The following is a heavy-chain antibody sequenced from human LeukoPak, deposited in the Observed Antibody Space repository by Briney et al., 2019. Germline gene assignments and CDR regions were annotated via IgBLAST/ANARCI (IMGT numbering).Heavy chain of an antibody. CDR2: ISYDGSNK. Sequence: PGGSLRLSCAASGFTFSNAWMSWVRQAPGKGLEWVAVISYDGSNKYYADSVKGRFTISRDNSKNTLYLQMNSLRAEDTAVYYCASLLEWLSLDAFDIWGQGTMVTVSS. V-gene: IGHV3-30-3*01. CDR1: GFTFSNAW. D-gene: IGHD3-3*01. CDR3: ASLLEWLSLDAFDI. J-gene: IGHJ3*02.